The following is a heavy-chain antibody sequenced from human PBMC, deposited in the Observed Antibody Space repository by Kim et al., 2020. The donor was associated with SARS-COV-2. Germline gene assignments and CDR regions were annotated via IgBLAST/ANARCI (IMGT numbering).Heavy chain of an antibody. D-gene: IGHD2-15*01. CDR2: TNPKSGGT. CDR3: ARGQYCSGAGCYPVLYGMDV. CDR1: GYTFTGYY. Sequence: ASVKVSCKASGYTFTGYYIHWVRQAPGQGLEWMGWTNPKSGGTMYAQKFRGRVTMTRDTSISTAYMELSSLRSDDTAVYYCARGQYCSGAGCYPVLYGMDVWGQGTTVPVSS. J-gene: IGHJ6*02. V-gene: IGHV1-2*02.